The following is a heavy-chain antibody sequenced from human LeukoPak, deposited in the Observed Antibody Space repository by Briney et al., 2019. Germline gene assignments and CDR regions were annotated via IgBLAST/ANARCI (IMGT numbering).Heavy chain of an antibody. CDR1: GFSFYNYA. Sequence: GGSLRLSCAASGFSFYNYAMSWVRQAPGKGLEWVSAIGGSGGDTDYADSVKGRFTISRDNSRNTLFLQMSSLRAEDTAVYYCVKQTYDGNSYYAYYYMDVWGKGTTVTVSS. CDR2: IGGSGGDT. J-gene: IGHJ6*03. D-gene: IGHD3-22*01. CDR3: VKQTYDGNSYYAYYYMDV. V-gene: IGHV3-23*01.